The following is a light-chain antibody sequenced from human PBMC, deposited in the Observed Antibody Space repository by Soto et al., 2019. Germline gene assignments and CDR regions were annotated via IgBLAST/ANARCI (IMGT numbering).Light chain of an antibody. CDR1: QSISSW. Sequence: DIQMTQSPSTLSASVGDRVTITCRASQSISSWLAWYQQKPGKAPKLLIYNASSLESGVPSRFSGSGSGTEFTLNISSLQPDDFATYYCQQYNSHWTFGQGTKVDIX. V-gene: IGKV1-5*01. CDR3: QQYNSHWT. CDR2: NAS. J-gene: IGKJ1*01.